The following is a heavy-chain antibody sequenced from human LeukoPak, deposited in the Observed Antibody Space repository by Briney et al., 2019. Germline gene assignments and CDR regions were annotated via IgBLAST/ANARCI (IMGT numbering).Heavy chain of an antibody. CDR1: AFAFNTYS. V-gene: IGHV3-21*03. D-gene: IGHD2/OR15-2a*01. Sequence: GGSLRLSCAASAFAFNTYSMNWVRQAPGKGLEWVSFIFSSSTYIYYTDSVKGRFTISRDNARNSLYLQMDNLRAEDTGVYYCARDFYDGFALDYWGQGTLVTVSS. CDR2: IFSSSTYI. CDR3: ARDFYDGFALDY. J-gene: IGHJ4*02.